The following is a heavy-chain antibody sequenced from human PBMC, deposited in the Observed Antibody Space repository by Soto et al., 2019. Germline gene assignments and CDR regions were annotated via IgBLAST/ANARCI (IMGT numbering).Heavy chain of an antibody. Sequence: ASVKVSCKTSGYTFTNYFMHWVRQAPGQRPEWMGCINTGNGDTKYSQNFQGRLTFGRDTSASSAYMELTSLRSEDTAVYYCARDSKNNWWGSWTWGQGTLVTVSS. CDR3: ARDSKNNWWGSWT. CDR1: GYTFTNYF. J-gene: IGHJ5*02. V-gene: IGHV1-3*04. CDR2: INTGNGDT. D-gene: IGHD2-15*01.